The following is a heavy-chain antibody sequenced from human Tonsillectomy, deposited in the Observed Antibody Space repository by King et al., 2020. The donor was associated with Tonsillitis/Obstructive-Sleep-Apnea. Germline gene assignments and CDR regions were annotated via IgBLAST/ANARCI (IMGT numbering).Heavy chain of an antibody. CDR1: GFNFSDYR. CDR3: AREIPPDY. CDR2: ICRSSNTI. V-gene: IGHV3-48*02. J-gene: IGHJ4*02. Sequence: VQLVESGGGFVQPGGDLRLSWAASGFNFSDYRINWVRQAPGKGLAWGSYICRSSNTIYYADSVKGRFTISRDNARKSLYLQMNSLRDEDTAVYYCAREIPPDYWGQGTLVTVSS.